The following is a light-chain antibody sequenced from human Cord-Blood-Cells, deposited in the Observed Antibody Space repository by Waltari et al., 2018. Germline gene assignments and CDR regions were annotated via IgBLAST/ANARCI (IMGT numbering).Light chain of an antibody. CDR1: SSDVGGYNS. CDR2: AVS. V-gene: IGLV2-8*01. CDR3: SSYAGSNNLV. Sequence: QSALTQPPSASGSPGQSVTISCTGTSSDVGGYNSVSWYQQHPVKAPKLMIYAVSKRPSGVPVRVSCSKSGNTASLTVSGVQAEDEADYDCSSYAGSNNLVFGGGTNLTVL. J-gene: IGLJ3*02.